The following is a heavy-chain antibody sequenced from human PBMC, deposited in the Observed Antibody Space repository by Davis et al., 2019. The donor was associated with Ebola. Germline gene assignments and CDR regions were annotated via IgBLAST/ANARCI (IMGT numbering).Heavy chain of an antibody. Sequence: GESLKISCAASGFTFSRYCFHWVRQAPGKGLEWVAVISYDGSNKYFADSVKGRFTVSRDNSKSTLYLQMNSLRTEDTAVYYCAKVGWFGYWGQGTLVTVSS. V-gene: IGHV3-30*18. CDR2: ISYDGSNK. CDR3: AKVGWFGY. J-gene: IGHJ4*02. D-gene: IGHD3-10*01. CDR1: GFTFSRYC.